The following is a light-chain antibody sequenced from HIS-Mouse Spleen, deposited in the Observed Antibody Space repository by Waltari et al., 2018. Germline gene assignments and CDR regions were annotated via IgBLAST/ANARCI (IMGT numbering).Light chain of an antibody. CDR1: ALPKKY. J-gene: IGLJ2*01. Sequence: SYELTQPPSVSVSPGQTARITCSGDALPKKYAYWYQQKSGQAPVLVIYEDSKRPSGDPGGFSGPSSGTMATLTISGAQVEDEADYYCYSTDSSGNHRVFGGGTKLTVL. CDR3: YSTDSSGNHRV. CDR2: EDS. V-gene: IGLV3-10*01.